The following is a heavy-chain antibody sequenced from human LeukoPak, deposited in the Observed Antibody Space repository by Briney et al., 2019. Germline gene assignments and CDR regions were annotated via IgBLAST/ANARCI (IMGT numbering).Heavy chain of an antibody. D-gene: IGHD3-10*01. CDR3: ARVTGGGDYFDY. CDR2: IYANSGGT. Sequence: ASVKVSCKASGYTFTGYFIHWVRQAPGQGLEWMGWIYANSGGTNYAQKFQGRVTMTRDTSISTAYMELSSLRSDDMAFYYCARVTGGGDYFDYWGQGTLVTVSS. CDR1: GYTFTGYF. J-gene: IGHJ4*02. V-gene: IGHV1-2*02.